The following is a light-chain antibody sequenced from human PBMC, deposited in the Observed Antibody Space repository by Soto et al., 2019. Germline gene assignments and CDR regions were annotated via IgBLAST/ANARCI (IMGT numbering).Light chain of an antibody. Sequence: EIFLTQSPATLSVSPGERATLSCRASESVSSSLAWYQKKPGQAPRLLIYGASTRATGIPTRFSGSGSGTQFILTISSLHSDDFAVYYCQQYKEWPPITFGPGTRVDFK. CDR2: GAS. J-gene: IGKJ3*01. V-gene: IGKV3-15*01. CDR1: ESVSSS. CDR3: QQYKEWPPIT.